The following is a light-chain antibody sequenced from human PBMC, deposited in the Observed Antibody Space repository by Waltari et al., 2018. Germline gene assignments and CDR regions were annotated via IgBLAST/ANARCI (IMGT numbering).Light chain of an antibody. CDR2: ENS. Sequence: QSVLTQPPSVSGAPGQRVTIPCTGSSSNIGAGYTVHWYQVLPGAAPKLLIFENSNRPSGVADRFSGSKSGTSASLAITGLQAEDEGYYYCQSYDNSLIFGGGTKLTVL. CDR3: QSYDNSLI. CDR1: SSNIGAGYT. J-gene: IGLJ2*01. V-gene: IGLV1-40*01.